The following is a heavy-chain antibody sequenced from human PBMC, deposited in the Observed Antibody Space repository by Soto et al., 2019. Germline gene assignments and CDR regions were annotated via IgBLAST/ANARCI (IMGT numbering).Heavy chain of an antibody. CDR2: VSASGTNT. V-gene: IGHV3-23*01. Sequence: EVQLLESGGGLVQPGGSLRLSCAASGFAFPTRGLSWVRHAPETGLEWVSRVSASGTNTDYAASVTGRFNIARDNSRNTVSLQRTGLGADDTAIYFCAILHAFYYGPGEPAFDHWGQGDLVSVSS. CDR3: AILHAFYYGPGEPAFDH. D-gene: IGHD3-22*01. J-gene: IGHJ4*02. CDR1: GFAFPTRG.